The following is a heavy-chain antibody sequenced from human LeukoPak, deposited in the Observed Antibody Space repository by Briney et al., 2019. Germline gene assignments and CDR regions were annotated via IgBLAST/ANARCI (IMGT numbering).Heavy chain of an antibody. CDR3: ARHDSSGPYNAFDI. Sequence: SETLSLTCTVSGGSISSYYWSWIRQPPGKGLEWIGYIFYSGSTNYNPSLRSRVTISVDTSKNQFSLKLSSVTAADTAVYYCARHDSSGPYNAFDIWGQGTMVTVSS. J-gene: IGHJ3*02. V-gene: IGHV4-59*01. CDR1: GGSISSYY. CDR2: IFYSGST. D-gene: IGHD3-22*01.